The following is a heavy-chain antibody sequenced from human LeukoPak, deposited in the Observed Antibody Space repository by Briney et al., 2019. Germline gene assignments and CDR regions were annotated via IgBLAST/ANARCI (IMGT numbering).Heavy chain of an antibody. CDR1: GYTFTTYS. CDR3: VREPDLLRYLFDY. V-gene: IGHV1-46*01. J-gene: IGHJ4*02. D-gene: IGHD3-9*01. Sequence: GASVKVSCKASGYTFTTYSAHWVRQGPGQGLEWMGIINPNSGSTRYAQKFQGRVIMTRDTSASTLYMELSSLRSEDTAVYYRVREPDLLRYLFDYWGQGTLVTVSS. CDR2: INPNSGST.